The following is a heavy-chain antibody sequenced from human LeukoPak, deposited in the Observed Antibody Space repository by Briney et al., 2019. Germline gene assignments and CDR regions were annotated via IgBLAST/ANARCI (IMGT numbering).Heavy chain of an antibody. V-gene: IGHV1-18*01. D-gene: IGHD4-17*01. CDR1: GYTFTSYG. CDR2: ISAYNGNT. CDR3: ARDDDGDESAEYFQH. Sequence: ASVKVSCKASGYTFTSYGISWVRQAPGQGLEWMGWISAYNGNTNYAQKLQGRVTMTTDTSTSTAYMELRSLRSDDTAVYYCARDDDGDESAEYFQHWGQGTLVTVSS. J-gene: IGHJ1*01.